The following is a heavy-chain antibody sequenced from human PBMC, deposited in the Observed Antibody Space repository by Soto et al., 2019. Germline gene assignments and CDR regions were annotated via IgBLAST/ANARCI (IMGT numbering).Heavy chain of an antibody. Sequence: KSGGSLRLSCAASGFTFSSYSMNWVRQAPGKGLEWVSSISSTGSYIYYADSVKGRFTISRDNAKNSLYLQMNSLRAEDTAVYYCARENWNSEGLYGMDVWGQGTTVTVSS. D-gene: IGHD1-7*01. CDR1: GFTFSSYS. CDR2: ISSTGSYI. CDR3: ARENWNSEGLYGMDV. V-gene: IGHV3-21*01. J-gene: IGHJ6*02.